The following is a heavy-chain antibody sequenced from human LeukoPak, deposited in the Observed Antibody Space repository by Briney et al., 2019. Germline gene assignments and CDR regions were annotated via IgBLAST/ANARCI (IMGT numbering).Heavy chain of an antibody. CDR3: AKSFAFAASDH. D-gene: IGHD2-15*01. CDR2: ISASDDST. V-gene: IGHV3-23*01. Sequence: GGSLRLSCAASGFTFSSYAMHWVRQAPGKGLEWVSTISASDDSTNYADSVKGRFTISRDNSENTLFLQMNSLRAEDTAVYYCAKSFAFAASDHWGQGALVTVSS. CDR1: GFTFSSYA. J-gene: IGHJ4*01.